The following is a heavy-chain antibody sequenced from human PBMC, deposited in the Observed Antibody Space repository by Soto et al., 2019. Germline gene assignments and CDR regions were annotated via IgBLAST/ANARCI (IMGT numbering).Heavy chain of an antibody. J-gene: IGHJ6*02. V-gene: IGHV3-30*03. CDR3: AAETKSYFYGMDV. CDR1: GLTFSSSA. CDR2: ISYDGSNK. Sequence: QVQLVESGGGVVQPGRSLRLSCAASGLTFSSSAMHWVRQAPGKGLEWVALISYDGSNKYYVDSVKGRFTISRDNSKNTLDLQMNSLREEDTAVYYCAAETKSYFYGMDVWGQGTTLTVSS.